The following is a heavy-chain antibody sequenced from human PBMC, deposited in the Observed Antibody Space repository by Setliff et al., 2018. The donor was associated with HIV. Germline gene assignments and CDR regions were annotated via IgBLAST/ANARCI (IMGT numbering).Heavy chain of an antibody. CDR2: INPDSGGT. CDR1: GYTFTDYF. D-gene: IGHD2-21*02. J-gene: IGHJ4*02. V-gene: IGHV1-2*02. Sequence: GASVKVSCKASGYTFTDYFIHWVRQAPGQGLEWMGWINPDSGGTNYAQKFQGRVTMTRDTSLNTDYMEVSSLNTEDTAVYYCATVGGGGDCYRYWGQGTLVTVSS. CDR3: ATVGGGGDCYRY.